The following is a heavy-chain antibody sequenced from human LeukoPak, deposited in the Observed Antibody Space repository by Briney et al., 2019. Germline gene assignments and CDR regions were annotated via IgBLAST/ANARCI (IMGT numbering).Heavy chain of an antibody. J-gene: IGHJ3*02. D-gene: IGHD6-6*01. CDR3: VKDRLSSSSNAFDI. Sequence: GGSLRLSCSASGFTFSSYAMHWVRQAPGKGLEYLSAISSNGGSTYYADSVKGRFTISRDNSKNTLYLQMSSLRAEDTAVYYCVKDRLSSSSNAFDIWGQGTMVTVSS. CDR2: ISSNGGST. V-gene: IGHV3-64D*09. CDR1: GFTFSSYA.